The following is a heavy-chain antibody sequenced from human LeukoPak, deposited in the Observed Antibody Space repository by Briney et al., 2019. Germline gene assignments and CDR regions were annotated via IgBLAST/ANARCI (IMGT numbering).Heavy chain of an antibody. D-gene: IGHD3-10*01. J-gene: IGHJ6*02. CDR3: ARDPGFGESDYYYGMDV. Sequence: GGSLRLSCAASGFTFGAYGMHWVRQAPGKGLKWVAVIWYDGSNKYYADSVKGRFTISRDDSKNTLYLQMNSLRAEDTAVYYCARDPGFGESDYYYGMDVWGQGTTVIVSS. CDR2: IWYDGSNK. CDR1: GFTFGAYG. V-gene: IGHV3-33*01.